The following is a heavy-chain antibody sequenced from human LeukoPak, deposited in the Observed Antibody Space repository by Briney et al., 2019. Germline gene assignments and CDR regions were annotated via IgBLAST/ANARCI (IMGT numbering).Heavy chain of an antibody. CDR3: ARVNIVVVVAAMFDP. CDR2: IYYSGST. V-gene: IGHV4-31*03. J-gene: IGHJ5*02. D-gene: IGHD2-15*01. Sequence: SETLSLTCTVSGGSISSGGYYWSWIRQLPGKGLEWIGYIYYSGSTYYNPSLKSRVTISVDTSKNQFSLKLSSVTAADTAVYYCARVNIVVVVAAMFDPWGQGTLDTVSS. CDR1: GGSISSGGYY.